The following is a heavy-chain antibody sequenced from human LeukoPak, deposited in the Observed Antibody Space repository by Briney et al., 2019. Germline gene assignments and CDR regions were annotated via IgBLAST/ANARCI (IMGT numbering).Heavy chain of an antibody. J-gene: IGHJ6*02. V-gene: IGHV1-2*06. CDR1: GYTFTGYY. D-gene: IGHD4-17*01. CDR2: INPNSGGT. CDR3: AVAPATVTTLIDYYYGMDV. Sequence: GASVKVSCKASGYTFTGYYMHWVRQAPGQGLEWMGRINPNSGGTNYAQKFQGRVTMTRDTSISTAYMELSRLRSDDTAVYYCAVAPATVTTLIDYYYGMDVWGQGTTVTVSS.